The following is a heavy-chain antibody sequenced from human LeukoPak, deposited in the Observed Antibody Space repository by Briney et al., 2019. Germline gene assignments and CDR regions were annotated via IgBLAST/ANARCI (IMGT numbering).Heavy chain of an antibody. D-gene: IGHD3-10*01. V-gene: IGHV3-23*01. J-gene: IGHJ4*02. CDR3: AKRGSGSYYNSYFDY. Sequence: GGSLRLSCAASGFTFSSYAMSWVRQAPGKGLEWVSAISGSGGSTYYADSVKGRFTISRDNSKNTLYLQMNSLRAEDTAVYYCAKRGSGSYYNSYFDYWGQGTLVTVSS. CDR2: ISGSGGST. CDR1: GFTFSSYA.